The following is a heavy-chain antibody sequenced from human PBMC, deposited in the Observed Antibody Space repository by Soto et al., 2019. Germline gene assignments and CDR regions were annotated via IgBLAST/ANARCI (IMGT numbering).Heavy chain of an antibody. CDR2: INPNSGGT. V-gene: IGHV1-2*02. D-gene: IGHD2-21*02. CDR1: GYTFSGYY. Sequence: ASVKVSCKASGYTFSGYYIHWLRQAPGQGLEWMGWINPNSGGTNYAQKFQGRVTVTRDTPTSTAYMELSSLRSEDTAVYYCARGGGWVVTAALYYYYGMDVWGQGTTVTVSS. J-gene: IGHJ6*02. CDR3: ARGGGWVVTAALYYYYGMDV.